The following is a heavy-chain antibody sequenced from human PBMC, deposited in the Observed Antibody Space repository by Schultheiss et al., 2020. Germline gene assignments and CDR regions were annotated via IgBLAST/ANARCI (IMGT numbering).Heavy chain of an antibody. D-gene: IGHD4-17*01. J-gene: IGHJ4*02. Sequence: GESLKISCAASGFTFSDYYMSWIRQAPGKGLEWVAVISYDGSNKYYADSVKGRFTISRDNSKNTLYLQMNSLRAEDTAVYYCARVPDYGDDYWGQGTLVTVSS. CDR3: ARVPDYGDDY. CDR1: GFTFSDYY. V-gene: IGHV3-30-3*01. CDR2: ISYDGSNK.